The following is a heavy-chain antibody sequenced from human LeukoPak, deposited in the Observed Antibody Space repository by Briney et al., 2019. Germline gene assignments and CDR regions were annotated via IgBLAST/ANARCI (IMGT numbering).Heavy chain of an antibody. CDR1: GFTFSSYG. CDR3: GKYSRVRRATRTPNWFDP. D-gene: IGHD1-1*01. J-gene: IGHJ5*02. Sequence: GRSLRLSCAPSGFTFSSYGMHWVRQAPGKGLEWVAVISYDGSNKYYADSVKGRFTISRDNSKNTLYLQMNSLRAEDTAVYYSGKYSRVRRATRTPNWFDPWGQGTLVTVSS. V-gene: IGHV3-30*18. CDR2: ISYDGSNK.